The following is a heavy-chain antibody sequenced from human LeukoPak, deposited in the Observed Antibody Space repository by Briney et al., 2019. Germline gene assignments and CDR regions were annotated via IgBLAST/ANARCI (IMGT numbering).Heavy chain of an antibody. Sequence: PGGSLRLSCAASGFTFSSYGMHWVRQAPGKGLEWVAVIWDDGSNKYYADSVKGRFTISRDNSKNTLYMQMKRLRADHTPVYYCARFRVPAAKADAFDIWGQGTMVTVSS. V-gene: IGHV3-33*01. J-gene: IGHJ3*02. D-gene: IGHD2-2*01. CDR2: IWDDGSNK. CDR1: GFTFSSYG. CDR3: ARFRVPAAKADAFDI.